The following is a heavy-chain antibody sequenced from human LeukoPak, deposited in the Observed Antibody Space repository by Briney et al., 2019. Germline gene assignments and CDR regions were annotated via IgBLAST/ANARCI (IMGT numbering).Heavy chain of an antibody. D-gene: IGHD3-9*01. CDR2: MYSGGGT. V-gene: IGHV3-53*01. J-gene: IGHJ4*02. CDR3: AGGGVLTAYLAPDS. CDR1: GFTFSTYS. Sequence: GGSLRLSCAASGFTFSTYSMTWVRQAPGKGLDWVAVMYSGGGTDYADSVKGRFTISRDTSNNTVHLQLHSLRVEDTAVYYCAGGGVLTAYLAPDSWGQGTLVTVSS.